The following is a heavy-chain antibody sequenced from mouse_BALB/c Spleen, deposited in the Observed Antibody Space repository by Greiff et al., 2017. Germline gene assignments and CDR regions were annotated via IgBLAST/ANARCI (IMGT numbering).Heavy chain of an antibody. CDR2: ISYDGSN. Sequence: DVKLQESGPGLVKPSQSLSLTCSVTGYSITSGYYWNWIRQFPGNKLEWMGYISYDGSNNYNPSLKNRISITRDTSKNQFFLKLNSVTTEDTATYYCAREGGTFDYWGQGTTLTVSS. CDR1: GYSITSGYY. V-gene: IGHV3-6*02. D-gene: IGHD4-1*01. CDR3: AREGGTFDY. J-gene: IGHJ2*01.